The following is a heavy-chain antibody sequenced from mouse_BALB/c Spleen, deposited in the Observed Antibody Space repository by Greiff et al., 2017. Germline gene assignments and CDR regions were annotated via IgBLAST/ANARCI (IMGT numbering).Heavy chain of an antibody. Sequence: EVKLMESGGSLVQPGESLKLSCESNEYEFPSHDMSWVRKTPEKRLELVAAINSDGGSTYYPDTMERRFIISRDNTKKTLYLQMSSLRSEDTALYYCARQDGYGAMDYWGQGTSVTVSS. CDR3: ARQDGYGAMDY. J-gene: IGHJ4*01. CDR1: EYEFPSHD. D-gene: IGHD1-2*01. V-gene: IGHV5-2*01. CDR2: INSDGGST.